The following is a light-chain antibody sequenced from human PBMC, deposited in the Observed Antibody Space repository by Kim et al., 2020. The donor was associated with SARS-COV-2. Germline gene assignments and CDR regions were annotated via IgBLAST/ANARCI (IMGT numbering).Light chain of an antibody. CDR2: AAS. Sequence: ASVGYRVTINCRTSQNINSQLNWYHQKPGRAPKLLIYAASTLQGGVPSRFSGSGSETDFTLTISSLQPEDCATYFCQQTYISPFTFGPGTKVDI. CDR3: QQTYISPFT. CDR1: QNINSQ. J-gene: IGKJ3*01. V-gene: IGKV1-39*01.